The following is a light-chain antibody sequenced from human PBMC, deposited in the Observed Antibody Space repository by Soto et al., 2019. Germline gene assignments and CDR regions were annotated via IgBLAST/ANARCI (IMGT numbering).Light chain of an antibody. CDR2: SNT. CDR3: AAWDDSLNALV. J-gene: IGLJ1*01. Sequence: QSVLTQPPSASGTPGQRVTVSCSGSSSNIGSNTVSWYQQLPGTAPKLLIYSNTHRPSGFPDRFSGSKSDTSASLAISGLQSGDEADYYCAAWDDSLNALVFGTGTKLTVL. V-gene: IGLV1-44*01. CDR1: SSNIGSNT.